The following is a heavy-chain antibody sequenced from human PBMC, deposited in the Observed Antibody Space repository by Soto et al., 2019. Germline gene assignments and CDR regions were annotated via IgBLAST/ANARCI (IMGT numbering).Heavy chain of an antibody. V-gene: IGHV3-30*18. D-gene: IGHD6-13*01. CDR3: VKDSEGGSAWFSYFDY. J-gene: IGHJ4*02. Sequence: QVQLVESGGGVVQPGTSLRLSCKTSGFTLSSSGMHWVRQAPGKGLEWVAVAAIDGSNIYYADSVKGRFTIARDNSKNMLYLQMNSLRPEDTGLYYRVKDSEGGSAWFSYFDYWGQGTLVTVSS. CDR1: GFTLSSSG. CDR2: AAIDGSNI.